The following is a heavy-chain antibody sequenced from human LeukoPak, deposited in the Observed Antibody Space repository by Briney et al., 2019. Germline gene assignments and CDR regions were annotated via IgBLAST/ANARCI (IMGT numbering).Heavy chain of an antibody. V-gene: IGHV3-23*01. CDR3: AQDRREVFLGDVFDI. CDR2: ISSRGGST. D-gene: IGHD5-24*01. CDR1: GFTFCRYA. J-gene: IGHJ3*02. Sequence: GGSLRLSCAVSGFTFCRYAMSWVRQAPGKGLEWDSVISSRGGSTYYADSVRGRFTISRDDSKNTLYLQMNRVRAEDTGVYYWAQDRREVFLGDVFDIWGEGTMVTVSS.